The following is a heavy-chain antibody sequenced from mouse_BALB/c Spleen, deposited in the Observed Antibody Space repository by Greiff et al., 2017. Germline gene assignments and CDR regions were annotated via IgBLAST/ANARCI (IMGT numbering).Heavy chain of an antibody. Sequence: QVQLQQPGAELVKPGASVKLSCKASGYTFTSYWMHWVKQRPGQGLEWIGEINPSNGRTNYNEKFKSKATLTVDRSSSTAYMQLSSLTSEDSAVYYCTSLYDGYYYYAMDYWGQGTSVTVSS. CDR3: TSLYDGYYYYAMDY. CDR1: GYTFTSYW. V-gene: IGHV1S81*02. J-gene: IGHJ4*01. CDR2: INPSNGRT. D-gene: IGHD2-3*01.